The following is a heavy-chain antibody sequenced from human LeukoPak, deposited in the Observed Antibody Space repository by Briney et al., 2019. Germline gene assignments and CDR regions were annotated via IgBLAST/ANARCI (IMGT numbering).Heavy chain of an antibody. V-gene: IGHV4-59*08. Sequence: SETLSLTCTVSGGSISPYYWSWIRQPPGKGLEWIGYVDYRGTTNYNPSLKSRVTISVDTSKNQLSLRVTSVTAADTAVYYCARSPDSSDYYFYFDYWGQGNLVPVSS. CDR1: GGSISPYY. D-gene: IGHD3-22*01. CDR3: ARSPDSSDYYFYFDY. J-gene: IGHJ4*02. CDR2: VDYRGTT.